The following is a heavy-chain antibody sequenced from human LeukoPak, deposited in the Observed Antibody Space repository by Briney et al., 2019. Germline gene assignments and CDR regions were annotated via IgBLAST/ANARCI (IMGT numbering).Heavy chain of an antibody. CDR3: AKDTSIGRYCTNGVCSPFDY. CDR1: GFTFSSYA. V-gene: IGHV3-23*01. J-gene: IGHJ4*02. D-gene: IGHD2-8*01. CDR2: ISDTGATT. Sequence: GGSLRLSCAGSGFTFSSYAMSWVRQAPGKGLGWVSAISDTGATTYDADSVKGRFTISRDNSRSTLYLQMNSLRAEDTALYYCAKDTSIGRYCTNGVCSPFDYWGQGTLVTVSS.